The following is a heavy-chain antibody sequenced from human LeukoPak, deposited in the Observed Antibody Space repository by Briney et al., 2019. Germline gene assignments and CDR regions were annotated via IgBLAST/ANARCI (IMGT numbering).Heavy chain of an antibody. CDR3: ARDLSRGSLRQLPSYFDY. Sequence: SGGSLRLSCAASGFTFSDYYMSWIRQAPGKGLEWVSYISSSGSTIYYADSVKGRFTISRDNAKNSLYLQMNSLRAEDTAVYYCARDLSRGSLRQLPSYFDYWGQGTLVTVSS. D-gene: IGHD1-26*01. V-gene: IGHV3-11*04. J-gene: IGHJ4*02. CDR2: ISSSGSTI. CDR1: GFTFSDYY.